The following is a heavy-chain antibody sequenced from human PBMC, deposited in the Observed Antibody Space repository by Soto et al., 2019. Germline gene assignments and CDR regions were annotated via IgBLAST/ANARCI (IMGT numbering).Heavy chain of an antibody. J-gene: IGHJ6*02. V-gene: IGHV4-39*01. CDR3: ARHIGDYGYYYYGMDV. CDR1: GGSISSSSYY. D-gene: IGHD4-17*01. Sequence: SSETLSLTCTVSGGSISSSSYYWGWIRQPPGKGLEWIGSIYYSGSTYYNPSLKSRVTISVDTSKNQFSLKLSSVTAADTAVHYCARHIGDYGYYYYGMDVWGQGTTVTVSS. CDR2: IYYSGST.